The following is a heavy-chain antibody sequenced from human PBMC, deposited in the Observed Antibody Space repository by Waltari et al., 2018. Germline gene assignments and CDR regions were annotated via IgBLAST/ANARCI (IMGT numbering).Heavy chain of an antibody. Sequence: QMQLVQSGPEVKKPGTSVKVSCKASGFTFTSSAVQWVRQARGQRLEWIGWIVVGSGNTNNAQKFQERGTITRDMSTSTAYMELSSLRSEDTAVYYCAADRYCSSTSCSGWYFDLWGRGTLVTVSS. CDR3: AADRYCSSTSCSGWYFDL. CDR1: GFTFTSSA. CDR2: IVVGSGNT. J-gene: IGHJ2*01. D-gene: IGHD2-2*01. V-gene: IGHV1-58*01.